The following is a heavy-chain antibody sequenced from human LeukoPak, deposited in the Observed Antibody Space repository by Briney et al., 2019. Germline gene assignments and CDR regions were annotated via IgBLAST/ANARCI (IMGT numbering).Heavy chain of an antibody. CDR2: INHSGST. Sequence: PSETLSLTCAVYGGSFSGYYWSWIRQPPGKGLEWIGEINHSGSTNYNPSLKSRVTISVDTSKNQFSLKLSSVTAADTAVYYCARGRRSGGSSPRGLAIMFDPWGQGTLVTVSS. V-gene: IGHV4-34*01. CDR3: ARGRRSGGSSPRGLAIMFDP. CDR1: GGSFSGYY. D-gene: IGHD1-26*01. J-gene: IGHJ5*02.